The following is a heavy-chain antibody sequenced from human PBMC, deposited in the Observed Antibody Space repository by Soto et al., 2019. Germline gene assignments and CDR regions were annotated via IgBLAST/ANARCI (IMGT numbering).Heavy chain of an antibody. D-gene: IGHD3-22*01. CDR1: GFTFSTYN. J-gene: IGHJ4*02. V-gene: IGHV3-21*01. Sequence: PGGSLRLSCAASGFTFSTYNMNWVRQAPGKGLEWVSSISSGSTYIYYADSVKGRFTISRDNAKNSLYLQMHSLRAEDTAMYYCSAGSGYLGDYWSQGTLVTVSS. CDR2: ISSGSTYI. CDR3: SAGSGYLGDY.